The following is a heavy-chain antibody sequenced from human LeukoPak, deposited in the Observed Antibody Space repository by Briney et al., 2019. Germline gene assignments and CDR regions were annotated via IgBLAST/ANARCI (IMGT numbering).Heavy chain of an antibody. CDR3: TLYSGYQFDY. D-gene: IGHD5-12*01. V-gene: IGHV3-15*01. CDR2: IKSKADGGTT. Sequence: GGSLRLCCAASGFTVSNAWVSWVRQAPGKGLEWVGRIKSKADGGTTDYAAPVKGRFTISRDDSKNTLSLQMNSLKTEDTAVYYCTLYSGYQFDYWGHGTLVTVSS. CDR1: GFTVSNAW. J-gene: IGHJ4*01.